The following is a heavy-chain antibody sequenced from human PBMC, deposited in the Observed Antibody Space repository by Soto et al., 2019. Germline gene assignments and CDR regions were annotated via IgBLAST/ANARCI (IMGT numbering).Heavy chain of an antibody. CDR1: GFTFSNAW. D-gene: IGHD2-2*01. CDR3: TSLQASLVPAIAGTPDY. V-gene: IGHV3-15*01. J-gene: IGHJ4*02. CDR2: IKSKTDGGKT. Sequence: VQLVESGGGLVKPGGSLRLSCAASGFTFSNAWMSWVRQAPGKGLEWVGRIKSKTDGGKTDYAAPVKGRFPISRDDSKNTLYLQVTSLKTDDTAVYYCTSLQASLVPAIAGTPDYLGQGTLVTVSS.